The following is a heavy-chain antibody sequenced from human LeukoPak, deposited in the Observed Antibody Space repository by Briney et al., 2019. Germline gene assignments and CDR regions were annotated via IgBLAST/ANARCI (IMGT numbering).Heavy chain of an antibody. V-gene: IGHV4-61*02. Sequence: SQTLSLTCTVSGGSISSGSFYWSWIRQTAGKGLEWIGRIYPSGDSQYSPSFRSRATISLDTRNQFSLKLSSVTAADTAVYFCARGYDRNGYQSRGFDYWGQGALVNVSS. CDR1: GGSISSGSFY. CDR3: ARGYDRNGYQSRGFDY. J-gene: IGHJ4*02. CDR2: IYPSGDS. D-gene: IGHD3-22*01.